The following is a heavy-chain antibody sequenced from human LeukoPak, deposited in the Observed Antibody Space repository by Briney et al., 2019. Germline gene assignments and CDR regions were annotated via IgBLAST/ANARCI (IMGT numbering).Heavy chain of an antibody. Sequence: GGSLRLSCAASGFTFSSYAMSWVRQAPGKGLEWASGMSGSGGSTYYADSVKGRFTISRDNSKNTLYLQVNTLRAEDTAVYYCAKDREYSYVYDAFDIWGQGTLVTVSS. CDR2: MSGSGGST. V-gene: IGHV3-23*01. D-gene: IGHD3-16*01. J-gene: IGHJ3*02. CDR1: GFTFSSYA. CDR3: AKDREYSYVYDAFDI.